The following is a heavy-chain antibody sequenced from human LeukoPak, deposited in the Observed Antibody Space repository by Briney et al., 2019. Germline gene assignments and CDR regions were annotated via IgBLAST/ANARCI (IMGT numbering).Heavy chain of an antibody. D-gene: IGHD4-23*01. V-gene: IGHV1-18*01. J-gene: IGHJ4*02. CDR1: GYTFTSYG. CDR3: ARGDYGGNSVVFDY. CDR2: ISAYNGNT. Sequence: ASVKVSCKASGYTFTSYGISWVRQAPGQGLEWMGWISAYNGNTNYAQKLQGRVTMTRNTSISTAYMELSSLRSEDTAVYYCARGDYGGNSVVFDYWGQGTLVTVSS.